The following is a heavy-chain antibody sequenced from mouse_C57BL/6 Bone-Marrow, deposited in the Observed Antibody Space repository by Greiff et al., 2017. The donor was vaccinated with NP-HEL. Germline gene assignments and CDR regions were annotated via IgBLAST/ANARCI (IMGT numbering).Heavy chain of an antibody. CDR2: INPNYGTT. V-gene: IGHV1-39*01. CDR3: LYGSSPHYYAMDY. CDR1: GYSFTDYN. Sequence: KQSGPELVKPGASVKISCKASGYSFTDYNMNWVKQSNGKSLEWIGVINPNYGTTSYNQKFKGKATLTVDQSSSTAYMQLNSLTSEDSAVYYCLYGSSPHYYAMDYWGQGTSVTVSS. J-gene: IGHJ4*01. D-gene: IGHD1-1*01.